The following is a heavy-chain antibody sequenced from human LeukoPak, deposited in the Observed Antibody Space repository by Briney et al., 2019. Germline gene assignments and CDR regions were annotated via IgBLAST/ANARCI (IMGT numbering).Heavy chain of an antibody. J-gene: IGHJ4*02. Sequence: RSSETLSLTCAVYGGSFSDFYWSWIRQTPGKGLEWIGEIYHSGSTNYNPSLKSRVTISVDKSKNQFSLKLSSVTAADTAVYYCARADSSGWPFDYWGQGTLATVSS. V-gene: IGHV4-34*01. CDR1: GGSFSDFY. D-gene: IGHD6-19*01. CDR2: IYHSGST. CDR3: ARADSSGWPFDY.